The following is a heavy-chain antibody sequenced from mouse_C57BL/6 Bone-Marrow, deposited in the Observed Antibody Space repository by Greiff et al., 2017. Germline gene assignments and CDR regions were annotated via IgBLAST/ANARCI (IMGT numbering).Heavy chain of an antibody. CDR3: ARGGVAGY. J-gene: IGHJ2*01. D-gene: IGHD1-1*01. CDR1: GFTFSSYA. V-gene: IGHV5-4*03. Sequence: EVKLMESGGGLVKPGGSLKLSCAASGFTFSSYAMSWVRQTPEKRLEWVATISDGGSYTYYPDNVKGRFTISRDNAKNNLYLQMGHLKSEDTAMYYCARGGVAGYWGQGTTLTVSS. CDR2: ISDGGSYT.